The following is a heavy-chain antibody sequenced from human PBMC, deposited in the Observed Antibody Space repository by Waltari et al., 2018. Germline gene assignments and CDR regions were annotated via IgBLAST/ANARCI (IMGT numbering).Heavy chain of an antibody. CDR3: ALDGNDYVGGTYRDGWFDP. J-gene: IGHJ5*02. CDR1: GGTFSSHA. D-gene: IGHD3-16*02. V-gene: IGHV1-69*11. Sequence: QVQLVQSGAEVKKPGSSVTVSCMASGGTFSSHALNWVRQAPGQGLEWMGGIIPVLGTVTYAQKFVGRVTITADESSRTSYMDLRSLKSEDTGLYYCALDGNDYVGGTYRDGWFDPWGQGTLVTVSP. CDR2: IIPVLGTV.